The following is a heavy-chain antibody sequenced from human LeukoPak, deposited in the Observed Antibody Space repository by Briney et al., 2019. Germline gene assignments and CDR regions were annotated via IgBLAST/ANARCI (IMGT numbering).Heavy chain of an antibody. CDR1: GGSISSGSYY. D-gene: IGHD3-22*01. V-gene: IGHV4-61*02. J-gene: IGHJ4*02. CDR2: IYTSGST. CDR3: ARVSYDSSGYYGDY. Sequence: TLSLTCTVSGGSISSGSYYWSWIRQPAGKGLEWIGRIYTSGSTNYNPSLKSRVTISVDTSKNQFSLKLSSVTAADTAVYYCARVSYDSSGYYGDYWGQGTLVTVSS.